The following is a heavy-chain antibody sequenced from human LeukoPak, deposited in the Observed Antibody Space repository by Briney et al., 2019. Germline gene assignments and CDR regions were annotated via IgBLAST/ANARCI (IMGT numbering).Heavy chain of an antibody. CDR2: IYSGGRT. CDR3: GREGLIYYYDTSGYLGF. D-gene: IGHD3-22*01. J-gene: IGHJ4*02. V-gene: IGHV4-61*02. Sequence: PSQTLSLTCTVSGDSTSSGPYFWSCIRQPAGQGLEWIGRIYSGGRTTYNPSLKSRVTIPVAPSKNQFSLKLSSVTAADKAIYYCGREGLIYYYDTSGYLGFWGQGTLVTVSS. CDR1: GDSTSSGPYF.